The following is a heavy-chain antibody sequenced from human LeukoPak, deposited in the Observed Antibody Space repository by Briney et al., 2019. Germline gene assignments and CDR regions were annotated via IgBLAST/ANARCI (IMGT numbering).Heavy chain of an antibody. V-gene: IGHV3-30*03. CDR3: ATELRIGATGYLFAFDI. CDR1: GFSFSSFS. J-gene: IGHJ3*02. D-gene: IGHD1-1*01. Sequence: GGSLRLSCAASGFSFSSFSMNWVRQAPGKGLEWVALISFDESNKYYADSVKGRFTISRDNYKNTLYLQMNSLRVEDTAVYYCATELRIGATGYLFAFDIWGQGTMVTVSS. CDR2: ISFDESNK.